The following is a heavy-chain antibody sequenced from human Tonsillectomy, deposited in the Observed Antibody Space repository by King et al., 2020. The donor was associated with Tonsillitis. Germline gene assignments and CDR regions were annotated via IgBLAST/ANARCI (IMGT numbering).Heavy chain of an antibody. CDR1: GFTFTSYW. Sequence: VQLVESGGGLVQPGGSLRLSCADSGFTFTSYWMSWVRQTPGKGLEWVANINQDGSGTYYVDSVKGRFTISRDNAKNSLYLQMNSLRAEDTAMYYCARVRSRGSGWGFFDNWGRGTLVTVSS. V-gene: IGHV3-7*03. J-gene: IGHJ4*02. D-gene: IGHD6-19*01. CDR3: ARVRSRGSGWGFFDN. CDR2: INQDGSGT.